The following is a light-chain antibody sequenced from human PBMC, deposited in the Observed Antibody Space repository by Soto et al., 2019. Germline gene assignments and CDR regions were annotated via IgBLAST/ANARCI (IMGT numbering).Light chain of an antibody. V-gene: IGKV1-39*01. CDR1: QSINSF. CDR3: QQSYKTPLP. J-gene: IGKJ4*01. CDR2: AAS. Sequence: DIQMTQSPSSLSASVGDRVTITCRASQSINSFLNWYQHKPGKAPKLLIFAASSLQPEFPSRFSGSGSETDFTFTISSLQPEDFATYYCQQSYKTPLPFGGGTKVELE.